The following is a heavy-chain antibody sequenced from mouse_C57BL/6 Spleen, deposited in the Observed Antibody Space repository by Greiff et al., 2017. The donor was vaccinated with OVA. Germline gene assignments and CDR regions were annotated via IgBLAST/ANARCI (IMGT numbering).Heavy chain of an antibody. J-gene: IGHJ3*01. CDR2: IDPETGGT. V-gene: IGHV1-15*01. CDR3: TGGYGYDVRFAY. D-gene: IGHD2-2*01. CDR1: GYTFTDYE. Sequence: QVQLQQSGAELVRPGASVTLSCKASGYTFTDYEMHWVKQTPVHGLEWIGAIDPETGGTAYNQKFKGKAILTADKSSSTAYMELRSLTSEDSAVYYCTGGYGYDVRFAYWGQGTLVTVSA.